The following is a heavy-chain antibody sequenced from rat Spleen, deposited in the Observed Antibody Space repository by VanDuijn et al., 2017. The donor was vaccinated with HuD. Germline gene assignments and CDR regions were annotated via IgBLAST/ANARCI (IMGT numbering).Heavy chain of an antibody. Sequence: QVQLKESGPGLVQPSQTLSLTCTVSGFSLTSYNVHWVRQPTGKGLEWMGVIWTGGSTDFNTAPKTRLSISRDTSKSQVFLKMNSLQTDDTAIYYCIIDSYYYGGSFYYWYFDFWVPGTMVTVSS. D-gene: IGHD1-12*02. J-gene: IGHJ1*01. CDR1: GFSLTSYN. CDR2: IWTGGST. V-gene: IGHV2-30*01. CDR3: IIDSYYYGGSFYYWYFDF.